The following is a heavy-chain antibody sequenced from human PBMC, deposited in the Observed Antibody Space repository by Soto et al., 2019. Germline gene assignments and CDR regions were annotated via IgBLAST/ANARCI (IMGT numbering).Heavy chain of an antibody. Sequence: GGSLRLSCAASGFTFSSYWMSWVRQAPGKGLEWVANIKQDGSEKYYVDSVKGRFTISRDNAKNSLYLQMNSLRAEDTAVYYCARCRRYCSGGSCYYTETTAFDYWGQGTLVTVSS. V-gene: IGHV3-7*01. J-gene: IGHJ4*02. CDR2: IKQDGSEK. CDR1: GFTFSSYW. CDR3: ARCRRYCSGGSCYYTETTAFDY. D-gene: IGHD2-15*01.